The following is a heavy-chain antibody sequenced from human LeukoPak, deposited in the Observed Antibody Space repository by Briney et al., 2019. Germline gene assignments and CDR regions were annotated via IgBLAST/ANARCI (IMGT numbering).Heavy chain of an antibody. J-gene: IGHJ1*01. D-gene: IGHD3-22*01. V-gene: IGHV4-34*01. CDR1: GGSFSGYY. CDR3: ARPHVYYYDSSGYRLGQYFQH. CDR2: INHSGST. Sequence: PSETLSLTCAVYGGSFSGYYWSWIRQPPGKGLEWIGEINHSGSTNYNPSLKSRVTISVDTSKNQFSLKLSSVTAADTAVYYCARPHVYYYDSSGYRLGQYFQHWGQGTLVTVSS.